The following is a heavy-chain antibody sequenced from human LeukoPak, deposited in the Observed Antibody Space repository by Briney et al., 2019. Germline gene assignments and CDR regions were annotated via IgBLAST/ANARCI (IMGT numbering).Heavy chain of an antibody. D-gene: IGHD3-3*01. CDR3: ARGPFPIFIGMDV. CDR1: GGSISSYY. CDR2: IYYSGST. J-gene: IGHJ6*02. Sequence: PSETLSLTCTVSGGSISSYYWSWIRQPPGKGLEWIGYIYYSGSTNYNPSLKSRVTISVDTSKNQFSLKLSSVTAADTAVYYCARGPFPIFIGMDVWGQGTTVTVSS. V-gene: IGHV4-59*01.